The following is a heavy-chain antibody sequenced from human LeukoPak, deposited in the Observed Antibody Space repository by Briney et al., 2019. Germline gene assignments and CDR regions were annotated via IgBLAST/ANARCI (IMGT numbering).Heavy chain of an antibody. CDR2: IYHSGST. V-gene: IGHV4-30-2*01. D-gene: IGHD6-13*01. J-gene: IGHJ4*02. CDR1: GGSISSGGYS. Sequence: SQTLSLTCAVSGGSISSGGYSWSWIRQPPGTGLEWIGYIYHSGSTYYNPSLKSRVTISVDRSKNQFSLKLSSVTAADTGVYYCARGLEVAAAGVYYFDYWGQGTLVTVSS. CDR3: ARGLEVAAAGVYYFDY.